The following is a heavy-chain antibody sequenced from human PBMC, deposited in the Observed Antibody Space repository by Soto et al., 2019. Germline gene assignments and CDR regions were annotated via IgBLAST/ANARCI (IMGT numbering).Heavy chain of an antibody. D-gene: IGHD6-6*01. V-gene: IGHV3-48*03. CDR2: ISSSSGAI. Sequence: GGSLRLSCTASGFTFSSYEMNWVREAPGKGLEWVSFISSSSGAIYYADSVKGRFTISRDNAKNSLYLQMNSLRAEDTAIYYCASGIAARWLESWGQGTLVTVSS. CDR3: ASGIAARWLES. J-gene: IGHJ4*02. CDR1: GFTFSSYE.